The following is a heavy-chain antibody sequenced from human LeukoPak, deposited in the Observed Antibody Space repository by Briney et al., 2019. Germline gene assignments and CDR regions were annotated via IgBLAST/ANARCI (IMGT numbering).Heavy chain of an antibody. J-gene: IGHJ3*02. Sequence: GGSLRLSCAASGFTFSNYGMQWVRQAPGKGLEWVAVISYDASTKYYADSVKGRFTISRDNAKNLLFLQMNGLRAEDTALYYCARGRSITLLRGVAMSDGFDIWGQGAMVAVSS. V-gene: IGHV3-30*03. CDR2: ISYDASTK. CDR3: ARGRSITLLRGVAMSDGFDI. D-gene: IGHD3-10*01. CDR1: GFTFSNYG.